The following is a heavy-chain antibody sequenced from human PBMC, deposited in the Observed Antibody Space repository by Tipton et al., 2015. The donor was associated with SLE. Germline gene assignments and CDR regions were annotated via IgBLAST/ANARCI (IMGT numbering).Heavy chain of an antibody. CDR1: GYTFTGYH. Sequence: QLVQSGAEVKKPGASVKVSCKASGYTFTGYHMHWVRQAPGQGLDWMGRINPNSGGTNYAQRVQGRVTMTRDTSINTVYMELRRLKSEDMAVYYCARDRTTTVTRFFHSNMDVWGQGTTVTVSS. J-gene: IGHJ6*02. CDR2: INPNSGGT. CDR3: ARDRTTTVTRFFHSNMDV. V-gene: IGHV1-2*06. D-gene: IGHD4-17*01.